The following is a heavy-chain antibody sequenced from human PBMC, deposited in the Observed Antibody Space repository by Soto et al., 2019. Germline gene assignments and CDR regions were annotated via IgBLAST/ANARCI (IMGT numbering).Heavy chain of an antibody. CDR1: GYTFTSYG. Sequence: ASAKVSCKASGYTFTSYGISWVRQAPVQGLEWMGWISAYNGNTNYAQKLQGRVTMTTDTSTSTAYMALSSLRSDDTAVYYCARDWSEYYYDSSGSFVYWGQGTLVNVSS. D-gene: IGHD3-22*01. J-gene: IGHJ4*02. V-gene: IGHV1-18*01. CDR2: ISAYNGNT. CDR3: ARDWSEYYYDSSGSFVY.